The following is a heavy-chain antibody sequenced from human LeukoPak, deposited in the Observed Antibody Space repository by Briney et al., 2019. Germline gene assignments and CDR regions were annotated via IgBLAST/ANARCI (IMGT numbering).Heavy chain of an antibody. J-gene: IGHJ5*02. CDR3: ARDVGTKDIVVVPAATGFDP. CDR2: INHSGST. V-gene: IGHV4-34*01. CDR1: GGSISSYY. Sequence: SETLPLTCTVSGGSISSYYWSWIRQPPGKGLEWIGEINHSGSTNYNPSLKSRVTISVDTSKNQFSLKLSSVTAADTAVYYCARDVGTKDIVVVPAATGFDPWGQGTLVTVSS. D-gene: IGHD2-2*01.